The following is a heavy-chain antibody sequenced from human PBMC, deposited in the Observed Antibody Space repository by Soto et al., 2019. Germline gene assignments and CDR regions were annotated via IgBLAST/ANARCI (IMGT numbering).Heavy chain of an antibody. V-gene: IGHV3-21*01. CDR3: VRDVNYYESSGYRDY. CDR1: GFTFRTYS. J-gene: IGHJ4*02. CDR2: MSSTSSYI. Sequence: EVQLVESGGGMVTPGGSLRLSCAASGFTFRTYSLHWVRQAPGKVLAWVSSMSSTSSYIYSADSVTGRFTISRDNAKSSMFLHMNSRRAEDTAVYYWVRDVNYYESSGYRDYWGQGTLVTVSS. D-gene: IGHD3-22*01.